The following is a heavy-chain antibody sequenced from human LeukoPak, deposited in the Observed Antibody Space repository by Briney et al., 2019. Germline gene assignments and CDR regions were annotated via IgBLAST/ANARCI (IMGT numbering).Heavy chain of an antibody. V-gene: IGHV3-7*01. Sequence: GGSLRLSCEASGFTFSNSWMTWVRQTPGKGLEWVANIKTDGSEKYYVDSVKGRFTISRDNAKNSLYLQMNSLRAEDTAVYYCATYNSINAREFQSWGQGTLVTVSS. D-gene: IGHD3-22*01. CDR1: GFTFSNSW. CDR2: IKTDGSEK. CDR3: ATYNSINAREFQS. J-gene: IGHJ1*01.